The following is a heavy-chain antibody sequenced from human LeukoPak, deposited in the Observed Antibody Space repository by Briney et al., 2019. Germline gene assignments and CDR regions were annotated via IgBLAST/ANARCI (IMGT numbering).Heavy chain of an antibody. CDR1: GYTFTAYG. D-gene: IGHD2-21*01. CDR2: ISAYNGDT. J-gene: IGHJ4*02. Sequence: ASVKVSCKSSGYTFTAYGINWVRQAPGQGLEWMGWISAYNGDTNSAQKFRGRLTMTTETSTSTAYMELRSLRSDDTAVYYCARVPPIPPITDFDLWGQGTLVTVSS. CDR3: ARVPPIPPITDFDL. V-gene: IGHV1-18*01.